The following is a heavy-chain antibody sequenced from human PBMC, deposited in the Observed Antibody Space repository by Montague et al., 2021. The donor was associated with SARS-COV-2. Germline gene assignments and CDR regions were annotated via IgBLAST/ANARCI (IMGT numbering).Heavy chain of an antibody. Sequence: SETLSLTCTVSGGSISPYYWSWIRQPPGKGLEWIGNIYYTGSTNYNSSLKSRLTISVDTSENQFSLKVTSVTPADTAVYYCARVGWELRVGEYYFDYWGQGTLVTVSS. V-gene: IGHV4-59*01. CDR1: GGSISPYY. J-gene: IGHJ4*02. D-gene: IGHD1-26*01. CDR2: IYYTGST. CDR3: ARVGWELRVGEYYFDY.